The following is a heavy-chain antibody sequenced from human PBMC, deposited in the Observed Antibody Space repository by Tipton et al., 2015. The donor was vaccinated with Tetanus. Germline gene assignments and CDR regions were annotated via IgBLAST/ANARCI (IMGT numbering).Heavy chain of an antibody. J-gene: IGHJ5*02. CDR3: ARHLYGYWFDP. CDR1: GGSIGDKKYY. V-gene: IGHV4-39*02. CDR2: IYFKGDT. D-gene: IGHD3-10*01. Sequence: SGGSIGDKKYYWGWIRQPPGKGLEWIASIYFKGDTYYSPSLKSRVTIDVDTSQNLFSLTLTSATAADTAIYYCARHLYGYWFDPWGQGAQVTVSS.